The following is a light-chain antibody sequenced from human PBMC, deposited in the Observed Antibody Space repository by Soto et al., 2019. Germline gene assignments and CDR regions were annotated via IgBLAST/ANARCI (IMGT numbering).Light chain of an antibody. J-gene: IGKJ5*01. Sequence: EIVMTQSPATLSVSPGERATISCRASQSVSSNLGWYQQKPGQASRLLIYDASTRATGIPASFSGSGSGTEFTLTISSLQSEDFAVYYCQQYYDWPITFGQGTRLEI. V-gene: IGKV3-15*01. CDR1: QSVSSN. CDR2: DAS. CDR3: QQYYDWPIT.